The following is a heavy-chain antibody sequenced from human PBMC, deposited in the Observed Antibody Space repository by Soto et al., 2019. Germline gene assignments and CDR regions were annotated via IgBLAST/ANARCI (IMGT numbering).Heavy chain of an antibody. V-gene: IGHV3-21*01. Sequence: VQLVQSGAEVRRPGSSVRVSCKASGGTFSSSTISWVRQAPGQGLEWVSSISSSSSYIYYADSVKGRFTISRDNAKNSLYLQMNSLRAEDTAVYYCARDLSATVAGGDYWGQGTLVTVSS. CDR2: ISSSSSYI. D-gene: IGHD2-15*01. CDR1: GGTFSSST. J-gene: IGHJ4*02. CDR3: ARDLSATVAGGDY.